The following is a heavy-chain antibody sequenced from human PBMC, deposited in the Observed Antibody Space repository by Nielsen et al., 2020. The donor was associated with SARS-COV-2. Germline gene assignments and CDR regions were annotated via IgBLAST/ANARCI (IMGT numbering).Heavy chain of an antibody. CDR1: GYTFTNYY. J-gene: IGHJ4*02. Sequence: ASVKVSCKASGYTFTNYYMHWVRQAPGQGLEWMGIINPSGGNTSYAQNFQGRVTMTEDTSIDTAYLDLSGLTSDDTAIYYCATDSPIGVVIYALAHWGQGTPVTVSS. V-gene: IGHV1-46*01. CDR3: ATDSPIGVVIYALAH. CDR2: INPSGGNT. D-gene: IGHD3-3*01.